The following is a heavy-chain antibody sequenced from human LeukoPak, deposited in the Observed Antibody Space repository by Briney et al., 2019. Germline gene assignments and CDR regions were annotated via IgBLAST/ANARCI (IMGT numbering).Heavy chain of an antibody. J-gene: IGHJ4*02. CDR3: AKDKATVAAKGPFDY. Sequence: PGGSLRLSCAASEFIFSNYAMTWVRQAPGKGLVWVSSISGSGATTYYADSVKGRFTISRDNSKNTLFLQFNSLRAEDTAAYYCAKDKATVAAKGPFDYWGQGTLVTVSS. V-gene: IGHV3-23*01. D-gene: IGHD2-15*01. CDR2: ISGSGATT. CDR1: EFIFSNYA.